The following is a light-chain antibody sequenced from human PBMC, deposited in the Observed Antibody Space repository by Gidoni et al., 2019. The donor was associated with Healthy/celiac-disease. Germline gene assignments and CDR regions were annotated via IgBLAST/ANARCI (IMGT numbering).Light chain of an antibody. CDR1: QSISSY. CDR3: QQSYSTPYT. CDR2: AAS. V-gene: IGKV1-39*01. J-gene: IGKJ2*01. Sequence: DIQMTPYPSSLSASVGDRVTITRRASQSISSYLNWYQQKPGKAPKLLISAASSLQSGVPSRFSGSGSGTDFTLTISSLQPEDFATYYCQQSYSTPYTFGQGTKLEIK.